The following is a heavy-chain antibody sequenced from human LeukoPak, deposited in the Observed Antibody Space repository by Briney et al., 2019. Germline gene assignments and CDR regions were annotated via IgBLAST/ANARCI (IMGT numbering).Heavy chain of an antibody. Sequence: GGSLRLSCAASGFTFSSYSMNWVRQAPGKGLEWVSYISSSSSTIYYADSVKGRFTISRDNSKNTLYLQMNSLRAEDTAVYYCARDSGSHAFDIWGQGTMVTVSS. CDR3: ARDSGSHAFDI. D-gene: IGHD1-26*01. V-gene: IGHV3-48*01. CDR2: ISSSSSTI. J-gene: IGHJ3*02. CDR1: GFTFSSYS.